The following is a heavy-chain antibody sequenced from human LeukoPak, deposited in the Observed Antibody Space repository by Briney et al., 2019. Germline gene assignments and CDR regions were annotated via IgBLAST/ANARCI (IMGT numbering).Heavy chain of an antibody. V-gene: IGHV4-59*01. CDR3: ASGVGSGEAFDI. D-gene: IGHD2-8*01. CDR1: GGSISSYY. J-gene: IGHJ3*02. CDR2: IYYSGST. Sequence: PSGTLSLTCTVSGGSISSYYWSWIRQPPGKGLEWIGYIYYSGSTNYNPSLKSRVTISVDTSKNQFSLKLSSVTAADTAVYYCASGVGSGEAFDIWGQGTMVAVSS.